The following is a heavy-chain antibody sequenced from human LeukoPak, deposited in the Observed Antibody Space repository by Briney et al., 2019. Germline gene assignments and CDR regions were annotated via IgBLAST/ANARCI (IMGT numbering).Heavy chain of an antibody. V-gene: IGHV6-1*01. D-gene: IGHD3-10*01. Sequence: SQTLSLTCAISGDSVSSKSATWNWIRQSPSRGLEWLGRTYYTSKWYNDCAISVKSRITINPDTSKNQFSLQLNSVTPEDTAVYYCAREGWFGEPPSHWFDPWGQGTLVTVSS. CDR2: TYYTSKWYN. CDR3: AREGWFGEPPSHWFDP. CDR1: GDSVSSKSAT. J-gene: IGHJ5*02.